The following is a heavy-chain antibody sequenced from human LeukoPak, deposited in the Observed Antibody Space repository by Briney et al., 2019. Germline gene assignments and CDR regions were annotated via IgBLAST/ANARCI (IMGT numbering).Heavy chain of an antibody. D-gene: IGHD2-2*01. J-gene: IGHJ2*01. V-gene: IGHV4-59*01. CDR2: IYYSGST. Sequence: PSETLSLTCTVSGGSISSYYWSWIRQPPGKGLEWIGYIYYSGSTNYNPSLKSRVTISVDTSKNQLSLKLSSVTAADTAVYYCARETLYCSSTSCLWYFDLWGRGTLVTVSS. CDR3: ARETLYCSSTSCLWYFDL. CDR1: GGSISSYY.